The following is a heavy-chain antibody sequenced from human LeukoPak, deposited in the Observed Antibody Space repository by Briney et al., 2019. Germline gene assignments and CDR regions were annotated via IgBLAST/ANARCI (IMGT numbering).Heavy chain of an antibody. V-gene: IGHV4-34*01. J-gene: IGHJ4*02. CDR3: ARGNYGDYSLALDY. Sequence: SETLSLTCAVYGGSFSGYYWSWIRQPPGKGLEWIGEINHSGSTNYNPSLKSRVTISVDTCKNQFSLKLSSVTAADTAVYYCARGNYGDYSLALDYWGQGTPVTVSS. CDR2: INHSGST. D-gene: IGHD4-17*01. CDR1: GGSFSGYY.